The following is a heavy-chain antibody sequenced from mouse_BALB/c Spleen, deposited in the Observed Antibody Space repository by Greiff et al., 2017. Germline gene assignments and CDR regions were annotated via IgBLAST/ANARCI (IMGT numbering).Heavy chain of an antibody. V-gene: IGHV1S132*01. CDR1: GYTFTSYW. D-gene: IGHD4-1*01. CDR2: IFPGTGTT. J-gene: IGHJ1*01. Sequence: VQLQESGAELVKPGASVKLSCKTSGYTFTSYWFQWVKQRPGQGLGWIGEIFPGTGTTYYNEEFKGKATLTIDTSSSTAYMQLSSLTSEDSAVYFCARRLGRGWYFDVWGAGTTVTVSS. CDR3: ARRLGRGWYFDV.